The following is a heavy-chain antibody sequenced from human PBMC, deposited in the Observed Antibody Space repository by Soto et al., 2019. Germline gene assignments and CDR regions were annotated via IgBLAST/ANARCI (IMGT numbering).Heavy chain of an antibody. J-gene: IGHJ6*02. CDR1: GRTFSSYA. V-gene: IGHV1-69*13. CDR2: IIPIFCTA. CDR3: ARGWAGVVGPAAIPGCMDG. Sequence: VQVSSKASGRTFSSYAISWVRQAPGQQLEWMGGIIPIFCTANYAQKFQGRVPITSDEYTSTAYFELRSQRREDTAVYYCARGWAGVVGPAAIPGCMDGWGQRTTVTVSS. D-gene: IGHD2-2*01.